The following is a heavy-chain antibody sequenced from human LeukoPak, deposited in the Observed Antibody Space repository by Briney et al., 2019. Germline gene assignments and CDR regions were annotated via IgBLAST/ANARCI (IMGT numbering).Heavy chain of an antibody. D-gene: IGHD2-2*01. CDR1: GGSISSYY. J-gene: IGHJ5*02. V-gene: IGHV4-59*12. Sequence: ASETLSLTCTVSGGSISSYYWSWIRQPPGKGLEWIGYIYHSGSTYYNPFLKSRVTISVDRSKNQFSLKLSSVTAADTAVYYCARGAGYCSSTSCLENNWFDPWGQGTLVTVSS. CDR3: ARGAGYCSSTSCLENNWFDP. CDR2: IYHSGST.